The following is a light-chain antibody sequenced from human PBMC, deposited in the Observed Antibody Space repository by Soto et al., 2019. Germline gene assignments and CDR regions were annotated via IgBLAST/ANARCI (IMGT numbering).Light chain of an antibody. CDR1: QGISNY. CDR3: QRYHSAPWA. V-gene: IGKV1-27*01. J-gene: IGKJ1*01. CDR2: AAS. Sequence: DIQMTQSPSSLSASVGDRVTITCRASQGISNYLAWYQQKPGKVPKLLIYAASTLQSGVPSRFSGSGSGTGFTLTISSLQPEDVATYYCQRYHSAPWAFGQGTKVEIK.